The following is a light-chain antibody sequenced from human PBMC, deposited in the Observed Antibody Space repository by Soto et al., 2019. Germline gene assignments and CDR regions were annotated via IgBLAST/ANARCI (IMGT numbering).Light chain of an antibody. CDR2: LGS. V-gene: IGKV3-20*01. CDR1: QNIRGNE. CDR3: QDDATSAPWT. J-gene: IGKJ1*01. Sequence: EVVLPQSPGTLSLSPGERATLSCRASQNIRGNEVAWSQQKPGQAPRLLIYLGSTTATGIPDRFSGRGSGPDFTLNISRLEPEAFAVYYCQDDATSAPWTFGQGTKVEIK.